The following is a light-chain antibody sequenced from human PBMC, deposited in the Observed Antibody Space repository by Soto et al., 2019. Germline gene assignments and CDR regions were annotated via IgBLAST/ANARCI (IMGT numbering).Light chain of an antibody. CDR1: SSDVGSYNL. V-gene: IGLV2-23*01. Sequence: QSALIQPASVSGSPVQSITSSCTGTSSDVGSYNLVSWYQQYPGKAPKLMIYGGSKRPSGVSNRVSGSTSGNTAALPISGLQGEDEADYYSGSYAGSSTYVVFGGGTKLTVL. J-gene: IGLJ2*01. CDR2: GGS. CDR3: GSYAGSSTYVV.